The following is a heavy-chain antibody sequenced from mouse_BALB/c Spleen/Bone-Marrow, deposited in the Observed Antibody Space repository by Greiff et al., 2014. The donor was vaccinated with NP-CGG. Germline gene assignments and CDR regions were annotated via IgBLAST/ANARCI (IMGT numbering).Heavy chain of an antibody. V-gene: IGHV1-5*01. CDR1: GYTFTNYW. CDR3: ARNWDWVFAY. D-gene: IGHD4-1*01. CDR2: IYPGNNDA. Sequence: EVQLQQSGTVLARPGASLRMSCKASGYTFTNYWINWIKQRPGQGLEWIGAIYPGNNDAKYTQKFKAKAKLTAVTSTSTADMELISLTNEDSVVYYCARNWDWVFAYWGHGTLVTVSA. J-gene: IGHJ3*01.